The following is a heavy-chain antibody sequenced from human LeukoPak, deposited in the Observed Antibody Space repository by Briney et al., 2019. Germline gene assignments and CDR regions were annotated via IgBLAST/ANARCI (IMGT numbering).Heavy chain of an antibody. V-gene: IGHV4-39*01. Sequence: KSSETLSLTCTVSGGSISSSSHYWGWTRQPPGKGLEWIGSFYYSGSTYYNPSLKSRVTISVDTSKNQFSLKLSSVTAADTAVYYCARQRAYYYDSSGPSDAFDIWGQGTMVTVSS. D-gene: IGHD3-22*01. CDR1: GGSISSSSHY. CDR2: FYYSGST. CDR3: ARQRAYYYDSSGPSDAFDI. J-gene: IGHJ3*02.